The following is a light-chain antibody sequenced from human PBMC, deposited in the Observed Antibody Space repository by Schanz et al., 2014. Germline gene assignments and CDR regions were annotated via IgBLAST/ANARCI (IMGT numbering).Light chain of an antibody. V-gene: IGLV2-14*02. CDR2: EGS. Sequence: QSALTQPASVSGAPGQSITISCTGTTSDIGSYDFVSWYRQHPGEAPKLMIYEGSKRPSGVSNRFSASKSGNTASLTISGLQPEDEADYYCSSYAGSNGVLFGGGTKLTVL. J-gene: IGLJ2*01. CDR1: TSDIGSYDF. CDR3: SSYAGSNGVL.